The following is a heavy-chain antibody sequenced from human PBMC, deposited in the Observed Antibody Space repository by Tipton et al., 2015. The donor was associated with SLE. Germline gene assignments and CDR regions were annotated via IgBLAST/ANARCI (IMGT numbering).Heavy chain of an antibody. J-gene: IGHJ4*02. D-gene: IGHD7-27*01. CDR1: GGSISSSSYY. V-gene: IGHV4-39*07. Sequence: TLSLTCTVSGGSISSSSYYWGWIRQPPGKGLEWIGSIYYSGSTYYNPSLKSRVTISVDTSKNQFSLKLSSVTAADTAVYYCASRPELRTPDYWGQGTLVTVSS. CDR3: ASRPELRTPDY. CDR2: IYYSGST.